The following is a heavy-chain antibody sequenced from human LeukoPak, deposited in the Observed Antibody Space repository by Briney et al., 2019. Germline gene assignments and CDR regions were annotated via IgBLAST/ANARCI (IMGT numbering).Heavy chain of an antibody. CDR3: ASGSGGWFDP. J-gene: IGHJ5*02. Sequence: GGSLRLSCAASGFTFSDYYMSWIRQAPGKGLAWVSYISSSSSYTNYADSVKGRFTISRDNAKNSLYLQMNSLRAEDTAVYYCASGSGGWFDPWGQGTLDTVSS. CDR2: ISSSSSYT. D-gene: IGHD2-15*01. CDR1: GFTFSDYY. V-gene: IGHV3-11*06.